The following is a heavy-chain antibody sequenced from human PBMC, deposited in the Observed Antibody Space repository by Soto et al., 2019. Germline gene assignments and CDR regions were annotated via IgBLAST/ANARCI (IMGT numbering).Heavy chain of an antibody. J-gene: IGHJ3*02. D-gene: IGHD6-13*01. CDR1: GFTFSSYA. CDR2: ISGSGGST. V-gene: IGHV3-23*01. Sequence: PGGSLRLSCAASGFTFSSYAMSWVRQAPGKGLEWVSAISGSGGSTYYADSVKGRFTISRDNSKNTLYLQMNSLRAEDTAIYYCAKRSSWYDAFDIWGQGTMVTVSS. CDR3: AKRSSWYDAFDI.